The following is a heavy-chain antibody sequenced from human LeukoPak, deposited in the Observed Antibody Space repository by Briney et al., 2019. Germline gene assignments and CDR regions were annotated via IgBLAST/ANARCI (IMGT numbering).Heavy chain of an antibody. CDR3: ARGTNLYSSFLTAPLII. D-gene: IGHD6-19*01. V-gene: IGHV3-30*02. CDR2: IRYDGSDK. J-gene: IGHJ3*02. CDR1: GFTFSSYS. Sequence: GGSLRLSCAASGFTFSSYSMHWVRQAPGKGLEWVTFIRYDGSDKYYADSVKGRFTISRDNSKNTLYLQMNSLRSDDTAVYYCARGTNLYSSFLTAPLIIWGQGTMVTVSS.